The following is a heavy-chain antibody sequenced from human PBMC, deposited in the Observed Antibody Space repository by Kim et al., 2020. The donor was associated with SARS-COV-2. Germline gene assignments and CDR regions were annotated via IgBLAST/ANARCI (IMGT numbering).Heavy chain of an antibody. CDR1: GFTFSRSW. CDR3: ARVGHLGADYWGAQLYYFDY. Sequence: GGSLRLSCAASGFTFSRSWMHWVRQAPGKGLVWVSRINSGGSSTSYADSVKGRFTISRDNAKNTLYLQMNSLRAEDTAVYYCARVGHLGADYWGAQLYYFDYWGQGTLVTVSP. V-gene: IGHV3-74*01. J-gene: IGHJ4*02. D-gene: IGHD7-27*01. CDR2: INSGGSST.